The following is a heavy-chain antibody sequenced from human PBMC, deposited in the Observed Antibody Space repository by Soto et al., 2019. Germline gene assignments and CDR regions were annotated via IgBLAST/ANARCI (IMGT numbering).Heavy chain of an antibody. D-gene: IGHD2-2*01. Sequence: GGSLRLSCAASGFTFSSYWMSWVRQAPGKGLEWVANIQHDGSEKYYVDSVKGRFTISRDNAKNSLYLQMNSLRAEDTAVYYCARVRKVPAATSPLYFDYWGQGTLVTVSS. J-gene: IGHJ4*02. CDR2: IQHDGSEK. CDR1: GFTFSSYW. CDR3: ARVRKVPAATSPLYFDY. V-gene: IGHV3-7*01.